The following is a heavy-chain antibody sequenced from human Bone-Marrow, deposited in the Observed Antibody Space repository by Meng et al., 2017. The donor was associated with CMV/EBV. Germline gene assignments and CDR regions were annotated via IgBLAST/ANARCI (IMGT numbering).Heavy chain of an antibody. CDR3: ARERDSEVVPAALNWFDP. D-gene: IGHD2-2*01. J-gene: IGHJ5*02. V-gene: IGHV4-34*01. CDR2: INHSGST. Sequence: GSLRLSCAVYGGSCSGYYWSWIRQPPGKGLEWIGEINHSGSTNYNPSLKSRVTISVDTSKNQFSLKLSSVTAADTAVYYCARERDSEVVPAALNWFDPWGQGTLVTVSS. CDR1: GGSCSGYY.